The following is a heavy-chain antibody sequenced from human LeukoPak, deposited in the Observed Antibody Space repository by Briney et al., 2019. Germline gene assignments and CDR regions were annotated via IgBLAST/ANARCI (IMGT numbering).Heavy chain of an antibody. Sequence: AASVKVSCKASGYTFTGYYMHWVRQAPGQGLEWMGWISAYNGNTNYAQKLQGRVTLTTDTSTSTAYMELRSLRSDDTAVYYCARDLDSSSWYPYFDYWGQGTLVTVSS. CDR2: ISAYNGNT. CDR3: ARDLDSSSWYPYFDY. D-gene: IGHD6-13*01. CDR1: GYTFTGYY. V-gene: IGHV1-18*04. J-gene: IGHJ4*02.